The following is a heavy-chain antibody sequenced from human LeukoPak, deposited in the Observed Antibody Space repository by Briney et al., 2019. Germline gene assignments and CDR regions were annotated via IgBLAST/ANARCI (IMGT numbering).Heavy chain of an antibody. V-gene: IGHV1-8*01. CDR2: MNPNSGNT. J-gene: IGHJ6*02. Sequence: ASVTVSFKASGYTFTSYDINWVRQATGQGLEWMGWMNPNSGNTGYAQKFQGRVTMTRNTSISTAYMELSSLRSEDTAVYYCARELELRFSYYGMDVWGQGTTVTVSS. CDR3: ARELELRFSYYGMDV. D-gene: IGHD1-7*01. CDR1: GYTFTSYD.